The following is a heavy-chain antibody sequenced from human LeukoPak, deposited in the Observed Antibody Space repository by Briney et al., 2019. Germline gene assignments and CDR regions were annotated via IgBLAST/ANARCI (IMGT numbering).Heavy chain of an antibody. CDR3: ARHPRFGELSEYGMDV. CDR1: GGSISSYY. J-gene: IGHJ6*02. D-gene: IGHD3-10*01. Sequence: SETLSLTCTVSGGSISSYYWSWIRQPPGKGLEWIGYTYYSGSTNYNPSLKSRVTISVDTSKNQFSLKLSSVTAADTAVYYCARHPRFGELSEYGMDVWGQGTTVTVSS. V-gene: IGHV4-59*08. CDR2: TYYSGST.